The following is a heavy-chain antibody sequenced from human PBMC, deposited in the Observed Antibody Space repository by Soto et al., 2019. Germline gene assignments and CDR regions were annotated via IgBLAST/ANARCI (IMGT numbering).Heavy chain of an antibody. CDR1: GFTFSTYG. CDR2: ISSSSTHT. D-gene: IGHD3-10*01. Sequence: GGSLRLSCAASGFTFSTYGMTWVRQAPGKGLQWVSSISSSSTHTYYADSVKGRFTISRDDAKNSLYLQMSGLRVEDTAVYYCVSLRFRNDYGVDVWGQGSSVTVSS. J-gene: IGHJ6*02. CDR3: VSLRFRNDYGVDV. V-gene: IGHV3-21*01.